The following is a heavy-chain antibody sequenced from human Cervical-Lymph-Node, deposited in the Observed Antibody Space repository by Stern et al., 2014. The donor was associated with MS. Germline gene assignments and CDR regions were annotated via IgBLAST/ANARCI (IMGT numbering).Heavy chain of an antibody. CDR1: GCIFTEYA. D-gene: IGHD2/OR15-2a*01. J-gene: IGHJ4*02. CDR2: VVPLYGTS. Sequence: VQLVESGAEVKKPGASVKVSCQASGCIFTEYAFSWVRLAPGQGLEWIGVVVPLYGTSNYTQAFQGRVTITADESTSTAYMELTSLRSEDTAVYYCAAFAFSFWGQGTVVTVSS. V-gene: IGHV1-69*01. CDR3: AAFAFSF.